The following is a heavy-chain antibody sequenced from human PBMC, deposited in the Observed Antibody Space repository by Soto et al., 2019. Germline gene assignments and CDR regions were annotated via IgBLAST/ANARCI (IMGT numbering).Heavy chain of an antibody. CDR1: GFTFSNFA. V-gene: IGHV3-21*01. CDR3: AIYSSFDY. Sequence: AGGSLRLSCAASGFTFSNFAMTWVRQAPGEGLEWVSSISSGSSYIYYADSVKGRFTISRDNAKNSLYLQMNSLGAEDTALYYCAIYSSFDYWGQGTLVTVSS. CDR2: ISSGSSYI. J-gene: IGHJ4*02. D-gene: IGHD6-19*01.